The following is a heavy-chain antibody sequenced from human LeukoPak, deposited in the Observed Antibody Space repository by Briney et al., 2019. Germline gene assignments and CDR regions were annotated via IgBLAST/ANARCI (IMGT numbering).Heavy chain of an antibody. D-gene: IGHD6-19*01. CDR3: ARDHGQSVVRISLDY. J-gene: IGHJ4*01. CDR1: GYTFSSYY. Sequence: ASVKDTFMSSGYTFSSYYMHGVRQAPGQGLEWMGIINPSGGSTSYAQKFQGRVTMTTDTSTTTVYMELSSLRSEDTAVYYCARDHGQSVVRISLDYWGHGELVTVSS. V-gene: IGHV1-46*01. CDR2: INPSGGST.